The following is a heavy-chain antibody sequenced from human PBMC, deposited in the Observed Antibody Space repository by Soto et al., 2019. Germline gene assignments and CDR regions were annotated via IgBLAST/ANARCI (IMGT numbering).Heavy chain of an antibody. D-gene: IGHD3-10*01. Sequence: SETLSLTCAVYGGSFSGYYWSWIRQPPGKGLEWIGEINHSGSTNYNPSLKSRVTISVDTSKNQFSLKLSSVTAADTAVYYRARDGYGSGTTRLDYWGQGTLVTVSS. CDR1: GGSFSGYY. CDR3: ARDGYGSGTTRLDY. V-gene: IGHV4-34*01. J-gene: IGHJ4*02. CDR2: INHSGST.